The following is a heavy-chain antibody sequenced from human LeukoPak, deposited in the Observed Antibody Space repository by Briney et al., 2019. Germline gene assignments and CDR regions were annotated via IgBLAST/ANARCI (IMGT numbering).Heavy chain of an antibody. CDR3: ARTNYGDYNWFDP. J-gene: IGHJ5*02. Sequence: SETLSLTCKVSGGSVSSDSYYWSWIRQPPGQGLEWIGYVHNSGSTKYNASLKSRLTISVDTSKNQFSLEVTFVTAADTAVYYCARTNYGDYNWFDPWGQGTLVTVSS. V-gene: IGHV4-61*01. D-gene: IGHD4-17*01. CDR2: VHNSGST. CDR1: GGSVSSDSYY.